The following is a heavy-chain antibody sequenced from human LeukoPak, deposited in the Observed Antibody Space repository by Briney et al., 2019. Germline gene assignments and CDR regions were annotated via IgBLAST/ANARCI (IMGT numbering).Heavy chain of an antibody. CDR2: IYTNGNT. J-gene: IGHJ6*03. Sequence: PSQTLSLTCTVSGASISSGSSYWSWIRQPAGKGLDWIGRIYTNGNTNYNPSLKSRVTISVDTSKNQFSLKLSSVTAADTAVYFCARAGGASAYYFYYMDVWGKGTTVTVSS. D-gene: IGHD6-25*01. V-gene: IGHV4-61*02. CDR3: ARAGGASAYYFYYMDV. CDR1: GASISSGSSY.